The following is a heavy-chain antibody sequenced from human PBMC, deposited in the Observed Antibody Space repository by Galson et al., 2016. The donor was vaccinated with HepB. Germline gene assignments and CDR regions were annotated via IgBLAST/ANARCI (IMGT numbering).Heavy chain of an antibody. J-gene: IGHJ6*02. Sequence: SLRLSCAASGFTVNSNYISWVRQAPGKGLEWVSVIYTTGTTYYADSVRGRFTISRDNSKNTLFLEMNSLRAEDTAVYYCAKYLSRGHPYALEVWGQGASVIVSS. D-gene: IGHD3-16*01. V-gene: IGHV3-53*01. CDR2: IYTTGTT. CDR1: GFTVNSNY. CDR3: AKYLSRGHPYALEV.